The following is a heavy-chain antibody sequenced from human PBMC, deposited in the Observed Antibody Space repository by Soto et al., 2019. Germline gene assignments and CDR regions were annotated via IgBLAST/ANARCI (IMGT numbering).Heavy chain of an antibody. Sequence: GGSLRLSCAASGFTFSSYAMSWVRQAPGKGLEWVSAISGSGGSTYYADSVKGRFTISRDNSKNTLYLQMNSLRAEDTAVYYCPNVKAWGGVIAPHRGEGTLVTVSS. CDR1: GFTFSSYA. J-gene: IGHJ4*02. V-gene: IGHV3-23*01. CDR3: PNVKAWGGVIAPH. D-gene: IGHD3-16*02. CDR2: ISGSGGST.